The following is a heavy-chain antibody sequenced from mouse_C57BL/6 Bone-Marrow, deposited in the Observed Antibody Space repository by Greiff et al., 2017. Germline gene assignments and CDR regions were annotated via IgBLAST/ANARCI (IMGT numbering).Heavy chain of an antibody. D-gene: IGHD2-5*01. CDR3: ARHRVYSNLCAY. V-gene: IGHV5-12*01. CDR2: ISNGGGST. CDR1: GFTFSDYY. Sequence: EVMLVESGGGLVQPGGSLKLSCAASGFTFSDYYMYWVRQTPEKRLEWVAYISNGGGSTYYPDTVKGRFTISRDNAKNTLYLQMSRLKSEDTAMYYCARHRVYSNLCAYWGQGTLVTVSA. J-gene: IGHJ3*01.